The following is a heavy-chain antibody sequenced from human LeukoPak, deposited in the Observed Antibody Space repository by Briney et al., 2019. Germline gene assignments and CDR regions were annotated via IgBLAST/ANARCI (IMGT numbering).Heavy chain of an antibody. J-gene: IGHJ4*02. CDR1: SGSIGSYY. Sequence: SETLSLTCTVSSGSIGSYYWNWIQQPPGKGLEWIGYVYYSGTTNYNPSLKSRVIISVDTSKNQFSLKLSPVIAADTAVYYCARVGVDYSGNIIKYYFDYWGQGTLVTVSS. CDR2: VYYSGTT. V-gene: IGHV4-59*01. CDR3: ARVGVDYSGNIIKYYFDY. D-gene: IGHD4-23*01.